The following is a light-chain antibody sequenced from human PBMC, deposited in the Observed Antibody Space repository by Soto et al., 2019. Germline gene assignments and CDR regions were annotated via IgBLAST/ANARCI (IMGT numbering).Light chain of an antibody. CDR2: DAS. CDR1: QGIASA. Sequence: IQLTQSPSSLSASVGDRVTITCRPSQGIASALAWYQQRPGKPPSLLIYDASTSESGVPSRFSGSGSETDFTLTISSLQPEDFGTYYCQQFTTFPVTFGGGTRVEIK. J-gene: IGKJ4*01. CDR3: QQFTTFPVT. V-gene: IGKV1-13*02.